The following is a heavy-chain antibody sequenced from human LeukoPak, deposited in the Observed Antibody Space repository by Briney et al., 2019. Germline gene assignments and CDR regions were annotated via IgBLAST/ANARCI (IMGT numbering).Heavy chain of an antibody. CDR2: INHSGST. CDR3: ARDRDGFQFDY. D-gene: IGHD2/OR15-2a*01. Sequence: MPSETLSLTCAVYGGSFSGYYWSWVRQPPGKGLEWVGEINHSGSTNYNPSLKSRVTISVDTSTNQFSLKLSSVTAADTAVYYCARDRDGFQFDYWGQGTLVTVSS. J-gene: IGHJ4*02. CDR1: GGSFSGYY. V-gene: IGHV4-34*01.